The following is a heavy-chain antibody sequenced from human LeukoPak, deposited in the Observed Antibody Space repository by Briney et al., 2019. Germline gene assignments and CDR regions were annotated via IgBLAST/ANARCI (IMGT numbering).Heavy chain of an antibody. CDR2: ISAYNGNT. D-gene: IGHD1-26*01. V-gene: IGHV1-18*01. CDR1: GYTFTSYD. CDR3: ARDAWIVGGLDY. J-gene: IGHJ4*02. Sequence: ASVKVSCKASGYTFTSYDINWVRQAPGQGLEWMGWISAYNGNTNYAQKLQGRVTMTTDTSTSTAYMELRSLRSDDTAVYYCARDAWIVGGLDYWGQGTLVTVSS.